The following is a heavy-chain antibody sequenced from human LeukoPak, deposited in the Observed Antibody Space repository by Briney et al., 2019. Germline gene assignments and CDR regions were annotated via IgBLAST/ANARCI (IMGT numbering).Heavy chain of an antibody. Sequence: GGSLRLSCAASGFTFSSYWMSWVRQAPGKGLEWVANIKQDGSEKYYVDSVKGRFTISRDNAKNSLYLQMNSLRAEDTAVYYCARGVRIAVAGNIDYWGQGTLVTVSS. D-gene: IGHD6-19*01. CDR3: ARGVRIAVAGNIDY. V-gene: IGHV3-7*04. CDR2: IKQDGSEK. J-gene: IGHJ4*02. CDR1: GFTFSSYW.